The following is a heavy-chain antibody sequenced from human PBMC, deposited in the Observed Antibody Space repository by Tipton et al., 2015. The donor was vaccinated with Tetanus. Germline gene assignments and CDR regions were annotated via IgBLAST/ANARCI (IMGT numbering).Heavy chain of an antibody. J-gene: IGHJ4*02. V-gene: IGHV3-33*01. D-gene: IGHD2-15*01. CDR3: AREADCGGGSCFSGDFDN. CDR1: GFIFSSYG. Sequence: TASGFIFSSYGIHWVRQAPGKGLEWVAVSWYDGTDQYYADSVKGRFTLSRDNSKNTLYLEMNSLRAEDTALYYCAREADCGGGSCFSGDFDNWGQGTQVTVSS. CDR2: SWYDGTDQ.